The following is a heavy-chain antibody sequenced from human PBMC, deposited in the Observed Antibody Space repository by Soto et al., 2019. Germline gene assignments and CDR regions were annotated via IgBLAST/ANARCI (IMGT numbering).Heavy chain of an antibody. CDR2: INPDSGGT. V-gene: IGHV1-2*02. J-gene: IGHJ6*02. Sequence: ASVKVSCKASGYTFTGYYMHWVRQAPGQGLEWMGWINPDSGGTNYAQKFQGRVTMTRDTSISTAYMELSRLRSDDTAVYYCARMRTAMVDYYYYGMDVWGQGTTVTVSS. CDR1: GYTFTGYY. CDR3: ARMRTAMVDYYYYGMDV. D-gene: IGHD5-18*01.